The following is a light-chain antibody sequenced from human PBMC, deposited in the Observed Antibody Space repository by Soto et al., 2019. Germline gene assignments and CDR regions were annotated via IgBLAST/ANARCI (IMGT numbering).Light chain of an antibody. J-gene: IGKJ4*01. CDR1: QGISNY. CDR3: QKYNSAPLT. V-gene: IGKV1-27*01. CDR2: LAS. Sequence: DIQMTQSPSSLSASVGDRVTITCRASQGISNYVAWYQQKPGEVPKLLIHLASTLQSGVPSRFSGSGSGTVFTLTISSLQPEDVATYYCQKYNSAPLTFGGGTKVEIK.